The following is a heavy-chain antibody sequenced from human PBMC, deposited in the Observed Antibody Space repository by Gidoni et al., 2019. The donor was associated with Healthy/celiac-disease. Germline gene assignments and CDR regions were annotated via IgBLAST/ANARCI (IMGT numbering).Heavy chain of an antibody. CDR2: INHILVIA. V-gene: IGHV1-69*08. J-gene: IGHJ5*02. Sequence: QVQLVQSGAEGKKPGSAGKVSCKASGGTFRSYTISWVGQAPGQGLEWMGRINHILVIANYAQKFLGRVTITADQSTSTAYLWLSSLRSEDTALYYCARDQMWRVVDPENWFDPWGQGTLVTVSS. D-gene: IGHD5-18*01. CDR3: ARDQMWRVVDPENWFDP. CDR1: GGTFRSYT.